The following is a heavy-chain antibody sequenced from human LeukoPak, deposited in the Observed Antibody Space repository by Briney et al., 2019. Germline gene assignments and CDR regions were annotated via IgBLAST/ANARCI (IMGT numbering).Heavy chain of an antibody. CDR1: GGSISSYY. J-gene: IGHJ4*02. D-gene: IGHD4-17*01. CDR3: AKSVSTYAYYFDY. Sequence: PSETLSLTCTVSGGSISSYYWSWIRQPAGKGLKWIGRIYTSGSTNYNPSLKSRVTMSVDTSKNQFSLKLSSVTAEDTAVYYCAKSVSTYAYYFDYWGQGTLVTVSS. V-gene: IGHV4-4*07. CDR2: IYTSGST.